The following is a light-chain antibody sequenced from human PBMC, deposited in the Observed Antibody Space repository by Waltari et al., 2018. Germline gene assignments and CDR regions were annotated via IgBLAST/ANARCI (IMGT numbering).Light chain of an antibody. CDR3: QQYNNWPPPIT. J-gene: IGKJ5*01. V-gene: IGKV3-15*01. Sequence: EIVMTQSPATLSVSPGERATLSCRAGQSVSSNLAWYQQKPGQAPRLLIYGASTRATGIPARFSGSGSGTEFTLTISSLQSEEFAVYYCQQYNNWPPPITFGQGTRLEIK. CDR1: QSVSSN. CDR2: GAS.